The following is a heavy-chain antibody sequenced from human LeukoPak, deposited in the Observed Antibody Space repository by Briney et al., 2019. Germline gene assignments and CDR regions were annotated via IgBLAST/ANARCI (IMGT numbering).Heavy chain of an antibody. CDR2: IRYDGSNK. CDR3: AKEESFIVRYFGVN. J-gene: IGHJ4*02. CDR1: GFTFSSYW. Sequence: PGGSLRLSCAASGFTFSSYWMSWVRQAPGKGLEWVAFIRYDGSNKYYADSVKGRFTISRDNSKNTLYLQMNSLRAEDTAVYYCAKEESFIVRYFGVNWGQGTLVTVSS. D-gene: IGHD3-9*01. V-gene: IGHV3-30*02.